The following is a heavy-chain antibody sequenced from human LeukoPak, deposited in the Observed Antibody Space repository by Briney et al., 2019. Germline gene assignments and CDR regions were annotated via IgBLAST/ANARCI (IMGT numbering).Heavy chain of an antibody. J-gene: IGHJ4*02. V-gene: IGHV1-8*01. CDR1: GYTFTSYD. Sequence: ASVKVSCKASGYTFTSYDINWVRQATGQGLEWMGWMNPNSGNTGYAQKLQGRVTMTTDTSTSTAYMELRSLRSDDTAVYYCARLARGRYDFWSGYPTHPIDYWGQGTLVTVSS. CDR3: ARLARGRYDFWSGYPTHPIDY. CDR2: MNPNSGNT. D-gene: IGHD3-3*01.